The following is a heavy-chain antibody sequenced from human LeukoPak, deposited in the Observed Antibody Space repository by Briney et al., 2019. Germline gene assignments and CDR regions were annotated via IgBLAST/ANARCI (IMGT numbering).Heavy chain of an antibody. J-gene: IGHJ4*02. V-gene: IGHV3-9*01. D-gene: IGHD6-6*01. CDR3: AKGGSIAARPFDF. CDR2: ISWSSGSI. Sequence: GRSLRLSCAASGFTFDDYAMHWVRQAPGKGLEWVSGISWSSGSIDYADSVKGRFTISRDNAKNSLYLQMNSLRAEDTALYYCAKGGSIAARPFDFWGQGTLVTASS. CDR1: GFTFDDYA.